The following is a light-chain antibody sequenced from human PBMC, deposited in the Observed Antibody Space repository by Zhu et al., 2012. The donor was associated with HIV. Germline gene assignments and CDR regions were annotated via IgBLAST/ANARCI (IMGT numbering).Light chain of an antibody. Sequence: EVVLTQSPGTLSLSPGERATLSCRASQSVGSTYLAWYQQKPGQALRLLIYGPSNRATGIPERFSGSGPGTDFTLTISRLGSEDFAVYYCQQYFRSPMTFGQGTKAGNQT. CDR3: QQYFRSPMT. V-gene: IGKV3-20*01. CDR2: GPS. J-gene: IGKJ1*01. CDR1: QSVGSTY.